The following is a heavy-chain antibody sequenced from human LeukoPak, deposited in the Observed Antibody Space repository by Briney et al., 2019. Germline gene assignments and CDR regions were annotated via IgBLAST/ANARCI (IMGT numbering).Heavy chain of an antibody. CDR2: IIPIFGTA. CDR3: ARKIPAAATNYYYYGMDV. J-gene: IGHJ6*02. Sequence: EASVKVSCKASGGTFSSYAISWVRQAPGQGLEWMGGIIPIFGTANYAQKFQGRVTITADESTSTAYMELSSLRSEDTAVYYCARKIPAAATNYYYYGMDVWGQGTTVTVSS. V-gene: IGHV1-69*13. CDR1: GGTFSSYA. D-gene: IGHD6-13*01.